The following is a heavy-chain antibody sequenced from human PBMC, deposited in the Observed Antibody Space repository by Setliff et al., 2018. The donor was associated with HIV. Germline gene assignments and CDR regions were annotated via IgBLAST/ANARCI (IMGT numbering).Heavy chain of an antibody. CDR2: LSGSGVGT. CDR3: VKARVDGDYYYYYYMDV. V-gene: IGHV3-64D*06. Sequence: GGSLRLSCAASGFIFSSYEMNWVRQAPGKGLEWVSGLSGSGVGTYYAGSVKGRFTISRDNSKNTLYLQMSSLRAEDTAVYYCVKARVDGDYYYYYYMDVWGKGTTVTDSS. J-gene: IGHJ6*03. D-gene: IGHD4-17*01. CDR1: GFIFSSYE.